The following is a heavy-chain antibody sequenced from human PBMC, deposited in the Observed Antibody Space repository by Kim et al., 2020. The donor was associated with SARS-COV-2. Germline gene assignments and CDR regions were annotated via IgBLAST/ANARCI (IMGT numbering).Heavy chain of an antibody. CDR2: ISYGGST. Sequence: SETLSLTCSLSGDSISTHYFSWIRQTPGKGLEWIGYISYGGSTNYHPSFRGRVTISLDSSQNQVSLTLTSVTAADTAIYYCAKDAYTGSFYNYAMDVWGPGTTVIVSS. V-gene: IGHV4-59*11. J-gene: IGHJ6*02. CDR3: AKDAYTGSFYNYAMDV. CDR1: GDSISTHY. D-gene: IGHD5-12*01.